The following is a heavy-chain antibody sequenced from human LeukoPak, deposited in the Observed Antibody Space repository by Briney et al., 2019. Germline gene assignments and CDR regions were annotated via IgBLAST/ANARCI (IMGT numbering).Heavy chain of an antibody. V-gene: IGHV4-38-2*02. CDR3: ARAGYSSSWSYDY. Sequence: SETLSLTCTVSGYSISSGYYWGWIRQPPGKGLEWIGSIYHSGSTYYNPSLKSRVTISVDTSKNQFSLKLSSVTAADTAVYYCARAGYSSSWSYDYWGQGTLVTDSS. CDR2: IYHSGST. CDR1: GYSISSGYY. D-gene: IGHD6-13*01. J-gene: IGHJ4*02.